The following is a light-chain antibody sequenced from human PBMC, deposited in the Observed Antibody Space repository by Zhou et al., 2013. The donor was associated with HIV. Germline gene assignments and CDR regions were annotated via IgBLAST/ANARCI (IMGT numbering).Light chain of an antibody. CDR3: QRYGSSWGT. Sequence: EIVLTQSPGTLSLSLGERATFSCRASQSVSSGYLAWYQQKPGQAPRLLIYRASRRSPGIPDRFSGSGSGTDFTLTISRLEPEDFAVYYCQRYGSSWGTFGQGTKVEIK. CDR2: RAS. V-gene: IGKV3-20*01. J-gene: IGKJ1*01. CDR1: QSVSSGY.